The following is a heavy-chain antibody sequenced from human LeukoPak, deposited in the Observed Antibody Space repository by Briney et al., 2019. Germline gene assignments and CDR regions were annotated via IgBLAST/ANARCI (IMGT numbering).Heavy chain of an antibody. V-gene: IGHV4-59*01. CDR1: GGSISSYY. Sequence: SETLSLTCTVSGGSISSYYWSWIRQPPGKGLEWIGYIYYSGSTKYNPSLKSRVTISVDTSKNQFSLKLSSVTAADTAVYYCARQANFYYYMDVWGKGTTVTISS. CDR2: IYYSGST. J-gene: IGHJ6*03. CDR3: ARQANFYYYMDV.